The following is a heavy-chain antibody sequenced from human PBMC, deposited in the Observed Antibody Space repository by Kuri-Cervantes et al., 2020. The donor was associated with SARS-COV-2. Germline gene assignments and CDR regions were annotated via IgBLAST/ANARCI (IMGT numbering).Heavy chain of an antibody. V-gene: IGHV1-18*01. CDR1: GYTLTSYG. CDR3: ARDGIRRIAAAE. D-gene: IGHD6-13*01. J-gene: IGHJ4*02. Sequence: ASVKVSCEASGYTLTSYGISWVRQAPGQGLEWMGWISAYNGNTNYAQKLQGRVTMTTDTSTSTAYMELSSLRSEDTAVYYCARDGIRRIAAAEWGQGTLVTVSS. CDR2: ISAYNGNT.